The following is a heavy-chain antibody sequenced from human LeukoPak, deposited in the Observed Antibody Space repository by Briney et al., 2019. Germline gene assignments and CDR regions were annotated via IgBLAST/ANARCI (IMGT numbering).Heavy chain of an antibody. Sequence: GGSLRLSCAASGFTFSIYWMHWVRQTPGKGLVWVSRINGDGSNTNYADSVKGRFTISRDNAKNTLYLQMNSLRAEDTAVYYCARDPNYGDHGEAFDIWGQGTMVTVSS. V-gene: IGHV3-74*01. J-gene: IGHJ3*02. D-gene: IGHD4-17*01. CDR3: ARDPNYGDHGEAFDI. CDR1: GFTFSIYW. CDR2: INGDGSNT.